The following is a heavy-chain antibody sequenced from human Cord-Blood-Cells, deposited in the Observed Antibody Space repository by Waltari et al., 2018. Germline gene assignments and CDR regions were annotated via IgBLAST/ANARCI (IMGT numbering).Heavy chain of an antibody. J-gene: IGHJ2*01. D-gene: IGHD6-13*01. CDR3: ARVNSSYWYFDL. CDR2: INPNSGGT. V-gene: IGHV1-2*04. CDR1: GYTLTGCS. Sequence: QVQLVQSGAEVKKPGASVTGSSNASGYTLTGCSMHCVRQAPGQGLEWMGWINPNSGGTNYAQKFQGWVTMTRDTSISTAYMELSRLRSDDTAVYYCARVNSSYWYFDLWGRGTLVTVSS.